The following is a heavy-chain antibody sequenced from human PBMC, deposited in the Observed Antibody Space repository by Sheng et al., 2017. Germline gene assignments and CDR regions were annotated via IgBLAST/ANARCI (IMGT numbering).Heavy chain of an antibody. J-gene: IGHJ4*02. CDR3: AKDRLAYGSGTQTVPDY. CDR2: VSVSGGRT. Sequence: EVQVVESGGRLVQPGGSLRLSCAASGFTFSNYAMGWVRQAPGKGLEWVSVVSVSGGRTYYGDSVKGRFTISRDNSKNTLYLQMNNLRVEDTALYYCAKDRLAYGSGTQTVPDYWGQGTLVTVSS. V-gene: IGHV3-23*04. D-gene: IGHD3-10*01. CDR1: GFTFSNYA.